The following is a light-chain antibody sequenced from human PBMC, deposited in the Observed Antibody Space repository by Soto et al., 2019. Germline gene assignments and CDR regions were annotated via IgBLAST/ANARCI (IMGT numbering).Light chain of an antibody. J-gene: IGLJ2*01. Sequence: QSVLTQPASVSGSPGQSITISCTGTSSDVGGYNYVSWYQQYPGKAPKLIIYDVSHRPSGVSNRFSGSKSDITASLTISGLQAEDEADYYCSSYTSRSTTVFGGGTKVTVL. CDR3: SSYTSRSTTV. CDR2: DVS. V-gene: IGLV2-14*01. CDR1: SSDVGGYNY.